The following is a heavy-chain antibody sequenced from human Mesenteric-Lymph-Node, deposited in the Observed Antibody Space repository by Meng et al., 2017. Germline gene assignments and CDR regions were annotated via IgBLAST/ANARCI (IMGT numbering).Heavy chain of an antibody. Sequence: GESLKISCAASGFTFSSYAMSWVRQAPGKGLEWVSAISGSGGSTYYADSVMGRFTISRDNAKNSLYLQMNSLRAEDTAVYYCARGEPSGSYCFDYWGQGTLVTVSS. CDR3: ARGEPSGSYCFDY. CDR1: GFTFSSYA. V-gene: IGHV3-23*01. D-gene: IGHD1-26*01. J-gene: IGHJ4*02. CDR2: ISGSGGST.